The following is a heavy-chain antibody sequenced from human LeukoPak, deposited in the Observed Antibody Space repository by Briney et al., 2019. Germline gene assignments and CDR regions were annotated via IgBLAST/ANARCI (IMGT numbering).Heavy chain of an antibody. CDR1: GGTFSIYS. D-gene: IGHD5-12*01. J-gene: IGHJ4*02. CDR3: VSVIVATAPGTVFDY. CDR2: IIPIFGTA. Sequence: SVKVSCKDSGGTFSIYSISSLRQAPGQGLEWMGGIIPIFGTANYAQNLQGRVTLSPDTFTRTAYMEICRLRYEDTAVCFCVSVIVATAPGTVFDYWGQGTLVTVSS. V-gene: IGHV1-69*06.